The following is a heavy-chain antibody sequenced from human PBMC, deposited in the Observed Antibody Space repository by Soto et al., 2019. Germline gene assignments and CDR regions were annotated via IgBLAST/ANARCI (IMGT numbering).Heavy chain of an antibody. D-gene: IGHD3-3*01. Sequence: GESLKISCSASGFTFSSYAMHWVRQAPGKGLEYVSAISSNGGSTYYADSVKGRFTISRDNSKNTLYLQMSSLRAEDTAVYYCVKDFEDFWSGFYHGMDVWGQGTTVTVSS. V-gene: IGHV3-64D*08. J-gene: IGHJ6*02. CDR1: GFTFSSYA. CDR3: VKDFEDFWSGFYHGMDV. CDR2: ISSNGGST.